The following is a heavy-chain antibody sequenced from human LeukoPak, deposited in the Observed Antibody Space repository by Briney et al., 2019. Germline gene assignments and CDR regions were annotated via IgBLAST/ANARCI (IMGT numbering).Heavy chain of an antibody. V-gene: IGHV1-69*05. Sequence: SVKVSCKASGGTFSSYAISWVRQAPGQGLEWMGGIIPIFGTANYAQKFQGRVTITTDESTSTDYMELSSLRSEDTAVYYCAREMLLPDYYDSSGLDAFDIWGQGTMVTVSS. J-gene: IGHJ3*02. D-gene: IGHD3-22*01. CDR3: AREMLLPDYYDSSGLDAFDI. CDR2: IIPIFGTA. CDR1: GGTFSSYA.